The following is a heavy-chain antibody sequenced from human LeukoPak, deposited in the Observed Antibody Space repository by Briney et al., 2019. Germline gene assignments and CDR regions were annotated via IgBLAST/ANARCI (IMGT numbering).Heavy chain of an antibody. D-gene: IGHD4-11*01. CDR1: IGSLNTYF. V-gene: IGHV4-4*07. Sequence: PSETLSLTCTVSIGSLNTYFWTWVRQPAGKGLEWIGRVSDTGRAYYNPSLESRVTISLDTSKNQFSLKVTSVTAADTAVYYCARLGDYSNPFYYMDVWGKGTTVTVSS. CDR2: VSDTGRA. CDR3: ARLGDYSNPFYYMDV. J-gene: IGHJ6*03.